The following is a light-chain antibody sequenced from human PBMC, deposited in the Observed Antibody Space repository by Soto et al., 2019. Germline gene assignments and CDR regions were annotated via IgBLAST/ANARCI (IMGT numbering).Light chain of an antibody. Sequence: DIQMTQSPSSLSASVGDRVTITCRASQGTSNYLAWYQQKPGKVPKLLIYAASTLQSVVPSLFSGSGSGTDFTLTISSLQPEDVATYYCQKYNSAAYTFGQGTKVEMK. CDR2: AAS. V-gene: IGKV1-27*01. J-gene: IGKJ2*01. CDR3: QKYNSAAYT. CDR1: QGTSNY.